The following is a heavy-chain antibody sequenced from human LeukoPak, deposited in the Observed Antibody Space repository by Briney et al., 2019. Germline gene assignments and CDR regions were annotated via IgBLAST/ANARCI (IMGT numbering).Heavy chain of an antibody. J-gene: IGHJ4*02. CDR2: INHSENT. Sequence: SETLSLTCAVYGGSFSNYYWTWIRQSPGKGLEWIGEINHSENTNYNPSLKSRVTMSVDTSKSQFSLKLNSVTAADTAVYYCARKGDSGDYYYRGHFDYWGQGTLVTVSS. CDR3: ARKGDSGDYYYRGHFDY. V-gene: IGHV4-34*01. CDR1: GGSFSNYY. D-gene: IGHD3-22*01.